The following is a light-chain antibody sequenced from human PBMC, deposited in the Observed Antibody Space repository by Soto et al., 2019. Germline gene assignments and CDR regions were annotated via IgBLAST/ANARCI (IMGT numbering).Light chain of an antibody. CDR1: QSVNNNY. CDR3: QQYGSSGT. V-gene: IGKV3-20*01. Sequence: EIVLTQSPGTLSLSPGERATLSCRASQSVNNNYLGWYQQKPGQAPRLLIFGASNRATGIPDRFSGSGSGTDFTLTISRLEPEDFAVYYCQQYGSSGTFGQGTKVEIK. J-gene: IGKJ1*01. CDR2: GAS.